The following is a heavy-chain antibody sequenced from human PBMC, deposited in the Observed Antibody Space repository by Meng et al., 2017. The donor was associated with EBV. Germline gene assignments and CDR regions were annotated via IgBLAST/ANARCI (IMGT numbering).Heavy chain of an antibody. CDR1: GYTFTGYY. D-gene: IGHD6-19*01. CDR3: ARVGIAVAGTGDY. CDR2: INPNSGGT. J-gene: IGHJ4*02. V-gene: IGHV1-2*06. Sequence: QVQLGQSGAEVKKPGASVKVSCKASGYTFTGYYMHWVRQAPGQGLEWMGRINPNSGGTNYAQKFQGRVTMTRDTSISTAYMELSRLRSDDTAVYHCARVGIAVAGTGDYWGQGTLVTASS.